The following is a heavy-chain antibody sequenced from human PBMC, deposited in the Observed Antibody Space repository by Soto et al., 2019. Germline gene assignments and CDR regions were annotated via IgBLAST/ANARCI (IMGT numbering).Heavy chain of an antibody. CDR1: DGSISSFY. Sequence: PSETLSLTCTVSDGSISSFYWSWVRQPAGKRLEWIGRINTSVSTNYTPSLESRVTMSVYASKNQFSPKLSSVTAADTAVYFCGSGQFTGNSGGYSWDFWGQVTLVNGSS. V-gene: IGHV4-4*07. CDR2: INTSVST. CDR3: GSGQFTGNSGGYSWDF. D-gene: IGHD1-7*01. J-gene: IGHJ4*01.